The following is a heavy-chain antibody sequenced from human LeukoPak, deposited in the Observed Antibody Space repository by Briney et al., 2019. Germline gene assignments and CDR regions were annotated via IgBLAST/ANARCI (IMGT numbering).Heavy chain of an antibody. CDR3: ARGGTAKGHFDY. D-gene: IGHD3-16*01. CDR1: GGSICNYY. CDR2: IYYSGST. V-gene: IGHV4-59*08. J-gene: IGHJ4*02. Sequence: PSETLSLTCTVSGGSICNYYWTWIRQPPGKGLEWIGYIYYSGSTNYNPSLKSRVTISLDTSRNQFSLRLTSMTAADTAVYYCARGGTAKGHFDYWGQGTLVTVSS.